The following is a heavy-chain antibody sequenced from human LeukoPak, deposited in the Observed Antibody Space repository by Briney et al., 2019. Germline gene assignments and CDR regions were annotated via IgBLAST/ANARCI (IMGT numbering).Heavy chain of an antibody. D-gene: IGHD4-11*01. CDR2: INPNSGGT. CDR3: ARFNDYSNYGFDY. CDR1: GYTFTGYY. J-gene: IGHJ4*02. Sequence: ASVKVSCKASGYTFTGYYMHWVRQAPGQGLEWMGWINPNSGGTNYAQKFQGRVTMTRDTSISTAYMELSRLRSDDTAVYYCARFNDYSNYGFDYWGQGTLVTVSS. V-gene: IGHV1-2*02.